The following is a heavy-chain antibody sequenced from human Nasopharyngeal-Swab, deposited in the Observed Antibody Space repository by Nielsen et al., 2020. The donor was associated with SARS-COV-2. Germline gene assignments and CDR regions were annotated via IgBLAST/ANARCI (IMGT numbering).Heavy chain of an antibody. J-gene: IGHJ6*02. CDR1: GFTFSSYA. CDR2: ISSNGGST. V-gene: IGHV3-64*04. D-gene: IGHD7-27*01. CDR3: ARETPGDQFYGMAV. Sequence: GESLKISCAASGFTFSSYAMHWVRQAPGKGLEYVSAISSNGGSTYYADSVKGRFTISRDNSKNTLYLQMNSLRAEDTAVYYCARETPGDQFYGMAVWGQGTTVTVSS.